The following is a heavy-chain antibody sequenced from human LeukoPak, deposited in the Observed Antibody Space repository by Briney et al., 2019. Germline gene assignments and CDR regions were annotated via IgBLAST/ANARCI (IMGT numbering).Heavy chain of an antibody. CDR2: ISSTSGVT. J-gene: IGHJ4*02. CDR1: GFTFSSYS. V-gene: IGHV3-48*04. D-gene: IGHD1-26*01. CDR3: ARYTFLGGGYYNYYFDY. Sequence: GGSLSLSCATSGFTFSSYSMNWVRQAPGQGLEWLSYISSTSGVTSYADSMKGRFTISRDNAQNSLYLQMSSLRAEDTAVYYCARYTFLGGGYYNYYFDYWGQGTLVTVSS.